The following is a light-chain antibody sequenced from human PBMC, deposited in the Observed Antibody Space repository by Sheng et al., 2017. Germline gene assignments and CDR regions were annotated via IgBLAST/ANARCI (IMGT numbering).Light chain of an antibody. J-gene: IGKJ3*01. Sequence: DIQMTQSPSSLSASVGDRVTITCQASQDITKVLNWYQQEPGKAPKLLIFDASHLATGVPSRFSGGGFGTEFSLTIDNLQPEDLATYFCQQYDDLPFTFGPGTKVDLK. CDR2: DAS. V-gene: IGKV1-33*01. CDR1: QDITKV. CDR3: QQYDDLPFT.